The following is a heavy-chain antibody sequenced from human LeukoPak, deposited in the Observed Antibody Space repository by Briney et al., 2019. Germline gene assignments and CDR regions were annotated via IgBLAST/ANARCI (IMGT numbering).Heavy chain of an antibody. V-gene: IGHV2-5*02. CDR3: AHRRALAGVVNFDY. Sequence: SGPTLVNPTQTLTLTCTFSGFSLSTSGVGVRWIRQPSGKALEWLALIYWDDDKRYSPSLKSRLTVTKDTSKNQVLLTMTNMDPVDTATYCWAHRRALAGVVNFDYWGQGTLVTVSS. CDR2: IYWDDDK. J-gene: IGHJ4*02. CDR1: GFSLSTSGVG. D-gene: IGHD3-3*01.